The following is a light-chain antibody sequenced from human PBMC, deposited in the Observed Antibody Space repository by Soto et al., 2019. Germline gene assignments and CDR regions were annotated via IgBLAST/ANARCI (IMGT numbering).Light chain of an antibody. Sequence: EIVMTQSPATLSVSPGERATLSCRASESVSSNLAWYQLKPGQAPRVLIYGASTRATGIPDRFSGSGSGTDFTLTISRLEPEDFAVYYCQQYGSSPITFGQGTRLEIK. V-gene: IGKV3-20*01. J-gene: IGKJ5*01. CDR1: ESVSSN. CDR2: GAS. CDR3: QQYGSSPIT.